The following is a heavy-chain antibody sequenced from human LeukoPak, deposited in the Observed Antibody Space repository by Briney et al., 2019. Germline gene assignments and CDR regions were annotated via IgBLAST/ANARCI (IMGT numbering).Heavy chain of an antibody. CDR2: INPDSGGT. CDR3: ARYAYYGSGSYPY. CDR1: GYTFTDYY. D-gene: IGHD3-10*01. Sequence: ASVTVSCKASGYTFTDYYMHWVRQAPGQGLEWMGWINPDSGGTNYAQKLQGRVTMTRDTSISTAYMELSRLRYDDTAVYYCARYAYYGSGSYPYWGQGTLVTVSS. J-gene: IGHJ4*02. V-gene: IGHV1-2*02.